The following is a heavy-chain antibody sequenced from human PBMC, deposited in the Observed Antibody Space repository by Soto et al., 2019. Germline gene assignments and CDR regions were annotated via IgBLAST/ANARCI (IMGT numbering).Heavy chain of an antibody. V-gene: IGHV4-59*08. CDR1: GGSISSYY. J-gene: IGHJ6*03. D-gene: IGHD5-12*01. Sequence: SETLSLTCTVSGGSISSYYWSWIRQPPGKGLEWIGYIYYSGSTNYNPSLKSRVTISVDTSKNQFSLKLSSVTAADTAVYYCAKIVATTMGYYYYYMDVWGKGTTVTVSS. CDR3: AKIVATTMGYYYYYMDV. CDR2: IYYSGST.